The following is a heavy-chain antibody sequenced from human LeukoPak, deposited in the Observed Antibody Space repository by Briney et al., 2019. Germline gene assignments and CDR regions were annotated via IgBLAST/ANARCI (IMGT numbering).Heavy chain of an antibody. D-gene: IGHD3-10*01. CDR2: IKSKTDGGTT. Sequence: PGGSLRLSYAASGFTFSNAWMSWVRQAPGKGLEWVGRIKSKTDGGTTDYAAPVKGRFTTSRDDSKNTLYLQMNSPKTEDTAVYYCTTELLWFGESSGYWGQGTLVTVSS. J-gene: IGHJ4*02. V-gene: IGHV3-15*01. CDR1: GFTFSNAW. CDR3: TTELLWFGESSGY.